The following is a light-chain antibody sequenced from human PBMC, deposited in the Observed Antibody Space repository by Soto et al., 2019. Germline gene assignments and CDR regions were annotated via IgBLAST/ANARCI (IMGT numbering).Light chain of an antibody. V-gene: IGKV3-20*01. J-gene: IGKJ5*01. CDR2: GAS. Sequence: VLTEAPGTLSLSPGERATLSCGASQSVSSGYLAWYQQKPGQAPRLLIYGASTRATGIPDRFSGSVSGADFTLTISRLEPADFAVYYCQQYRSSPSITFGQGTRLENK. CDR1: QSVSSGY. CDR3: QQYRSSPSIT.